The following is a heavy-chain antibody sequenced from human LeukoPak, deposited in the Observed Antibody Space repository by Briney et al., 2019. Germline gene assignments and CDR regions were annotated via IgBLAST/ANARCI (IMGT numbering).Heavy chain of an antibody. CDR2: IYYSGST. CDR3: ASPYYDILPGSIMQDGFDI. D-gene: IGHD3-9*01. V-gene: IGHV4-39*01. J-gene: IGHJ3*02. Sequence: KPSETLSLTCTVSGGSISSSSYYWGWIRQPPGKGLEWIGSIYYSGSTYYNPSLKSRVTISADTSKNQFSLKLSSVTAADTAVYYCASPYYDILPGSIMQDGFDIWGQGTMVTVSP. CDR1: GGSISSSSYY.